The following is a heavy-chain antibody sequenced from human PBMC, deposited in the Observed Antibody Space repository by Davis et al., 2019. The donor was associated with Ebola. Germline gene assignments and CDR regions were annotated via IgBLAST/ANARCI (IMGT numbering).Heavy chain of an antibody. J-gene: IGHJ4*02. D-gene: IGHD6-19*01. CDR1: GGSISSSSYY. Sequence: PSETLSLTCTVSGGSISSSSYYWGWIRQPPGKGLEWIGEINHSGSTNYNPSLKSRVTISVDTSKNQFSLKLSSVTAADTAVYYCAGSSGWSRKYYFDYWGQGTLVTVSS. V-gene: IGHV4-39*07. CDR2: INHSGST. CDR3: AGSSGWSRKYYFDY.